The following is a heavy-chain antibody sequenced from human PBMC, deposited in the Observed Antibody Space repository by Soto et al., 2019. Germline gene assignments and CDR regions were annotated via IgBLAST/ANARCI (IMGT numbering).Heavy chain of an antibody. CDR2: IIPILGTA. CDR3: ARDLAVAGSTAYGMDV. CDR1: GGTFSSYA. Sequence: SVKVSCKASGGTFSSYAISWVRQAPGQGLEWMGGIIPILGTANYAQKFQGRVTITADESTSTAYMELSSLRSEDTAVYYCARDLAVAGSTAYGMDVWGQGTTVTVSS. V-gene: IGHV1-69*13. D-gene: IGHD6-19*01. J-gene: IGHJ6*02.